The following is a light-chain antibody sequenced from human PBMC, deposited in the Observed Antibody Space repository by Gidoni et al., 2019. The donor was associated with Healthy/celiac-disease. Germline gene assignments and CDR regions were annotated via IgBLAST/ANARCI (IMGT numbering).Light chain of an antibody. Sequence: EFVLPQSPATLPLSPGERATLSCRASQSVSSYLAWYQQKPGQAPRLLIYDASNRATGIPARFSGSGSGTDFTLTISSLEPEDFAVYYCQQRSNWPPGYTFGQGTKLEIK. J-gene: IGKJ2*01. V-gene: IGKV3-11*01. CDR1: QSVSSY. CDR3: QQRSNWPPGYT. CDR2: DAS.